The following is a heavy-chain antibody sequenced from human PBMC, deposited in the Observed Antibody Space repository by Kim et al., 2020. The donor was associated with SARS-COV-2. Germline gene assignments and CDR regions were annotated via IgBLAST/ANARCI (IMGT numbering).Heavy chain of an antibody. D-gene: IGHD2-21*02. V-gene: IGHV4-39*01. Sequence: SETLSLTCSVSGASISRSDYYWAWIRQPPGKGLEWIGSIYYSGNTYYNSSLNSRVTLSVHTSRKQFSLKLTSVTAADTAVYYCARHSYCGDDCSAGYFGYWGQGTLVTVSS. CDR1: GASISRSDYY. CDR3: ARHSYCGDDCSAGYFGY. CDR2: IYYSGNT. J-gene: IGHJ4*02.